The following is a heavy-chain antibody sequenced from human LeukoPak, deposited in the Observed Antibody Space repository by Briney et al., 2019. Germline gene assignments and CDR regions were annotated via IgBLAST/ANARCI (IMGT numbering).Heavy chain of an antibody. CDR3: ARLGAYYDILTGYSPLSWFDP. Sequence: SETLSLTCTVSGGSISSYYWSWIRQPPGKGLEWIGYIYYSGSTNYNPSLKSRVTISVDTSKNQFSLKLSSVTAADTAVYYCARLGAYYDILTGYSPLSWFDPWGQGTLVTVSS. D-gene: IGHD3-9*01. CDR1: GGSISSYY. V-gene: IGHV4-59*08. CDR2: IYYSGST. J-gene: IGHJ5*02.